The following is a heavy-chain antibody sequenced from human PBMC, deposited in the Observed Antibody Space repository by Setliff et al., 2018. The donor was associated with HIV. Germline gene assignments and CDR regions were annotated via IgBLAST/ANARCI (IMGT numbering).Heavy chain of an antibody. CDR3: AKGASFSGSYFDY. CDR1: GFTFSSYA. D-gene: IGHD5-12*01. J-gene: IGHJ4*02. V-gene: IGHV3-23*01. CDR2: INSNGGST. Sequence: PGGSLRLSCAASGFTFSSYAMSWVRQAPGKGLEWVSTINSNGGSTYYADSVKGRFTISRDNSKNTLSLQMNSLIVEDTAVYYCAKGASFSGSYFDYWGQGTLVTVSS.